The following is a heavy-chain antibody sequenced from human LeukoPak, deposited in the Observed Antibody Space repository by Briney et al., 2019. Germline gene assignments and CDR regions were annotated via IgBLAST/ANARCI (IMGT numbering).Heavy chain of an antibody. CDR2: IYSGGST. D-gene: IGHD5-18*01. Sequence: GGSLRLSCAASGFTVCSNYMNWVRQAPGKGLEWVSIIYSGGSTYYADSVKGRFTISRDNSKNTLYLQMNSLRGEDTAVYYCATSTSNPQLSCDYWGQGTLVSVSS. CDR1: GFTVCSNY. J-gene: IGHJ4*02. CDR3: ATSTSNPQLSCDY. V-gene: IGHV3-53*01.